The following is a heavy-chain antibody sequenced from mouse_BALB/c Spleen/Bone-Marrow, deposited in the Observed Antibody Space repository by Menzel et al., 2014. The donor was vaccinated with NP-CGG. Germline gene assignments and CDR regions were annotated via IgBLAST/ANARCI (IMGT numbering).Heavy chain of an antibody. D-gene: IGHD2-3*01. CDR2: IRNKAYSYTT. Sequence: EVQVVESGGGLVQPGGSLRLSCAPSGFTFXDYYMNWVRQPPGKALEWLGFIRNKAYSYTTEYSASVKGRFTISRDNSQSILYLQMNTLRAEDSATYYCARDMGGLLFDYWGQGTTLTVSS. J-gene: IGHJ2*01. CDR1: GFTFXDYY. V-gene: IGHV7-3*02. CDR3: ARDMGGLLFDY.